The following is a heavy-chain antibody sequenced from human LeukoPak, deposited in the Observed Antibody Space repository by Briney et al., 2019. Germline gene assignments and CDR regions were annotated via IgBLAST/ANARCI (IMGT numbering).Heavy chain of an antibody. CDR2: ISDSGSTI. Sequence: KSGGSLRLSCAASEFVFSDYYMSWIRQAPGKGLEWVSYISDSGSTIYYADSVKGRFTISRDNVKNSLYLQINGLRAEDTAVYYCAREMEGDYGSGTFFDLWGQGNMVTVSS. V-gene: IGHV3-11*01. CDR3: AREMEGDYGSGTFFDL. J-gene: IGHJ4*02. CDR1: EFVFSDYY. D-gene: IGHD3-10*01.